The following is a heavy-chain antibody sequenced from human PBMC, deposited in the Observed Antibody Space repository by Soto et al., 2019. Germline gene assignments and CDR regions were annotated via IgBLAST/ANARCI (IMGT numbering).Heavy chain of an antibody. D-gene: IGHD3-9*01. CDR3: AREYYGLLTGYYTDY. Sequence: EVQLVESGGDLVQRGGSLSPPCAASGFPFGSYWMHWVGPPPGKGRAWVARISGDGVTTYYADSVTGRFTVSRDNAKNTLSLQISGLRAEDTAVYYCAREYYGLLTGYYTDYWGQGTLVSVSS. J-gene: IGHJ4*02. CDR2: ISGDGVTT. V-gene: IGHV3-74*01. CDR1: GFPFGSYW.